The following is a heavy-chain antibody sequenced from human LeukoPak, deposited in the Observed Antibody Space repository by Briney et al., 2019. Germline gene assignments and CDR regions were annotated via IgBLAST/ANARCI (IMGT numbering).Heavy chain of an antibody. CDR2: ISSSSSYI. V-gene: IGHV3-21*01. CDR1: GFTFSSYS. D-gene: IGHD6-13*01. J-gene: IGHJ6*04. Sequence: GVSLRLSCAASGFTFSSYSMNWVRQAPGKVLEWVSSISSSSSYIYYADSVKGRFTSSRDNAKNSLDLQMNSLRAEDTAVYYCARDRGSRAMDVWGKGTPVTVSS. CDR3: ARDRGSRAMDV.